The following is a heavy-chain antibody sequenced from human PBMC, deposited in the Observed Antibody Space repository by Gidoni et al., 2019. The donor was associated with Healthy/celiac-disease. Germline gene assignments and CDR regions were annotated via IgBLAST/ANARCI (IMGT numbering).Heavy chain of an antibody. D-gene: IGHD5-18*01. CDR1: GFTFSSYA. CDR2: ISGSGGST. V-gene: IGHV3-23*01. Sequence: EVQLLESGGGLVQPGGSLRLSCAASGFTFSSYAMSWVRQAPGKGLELVSAISGSGGSTFYADSVKGRFTISRDNSKNTLYLQMNSLRAEDTAVYYCAKDLYHSYGYYFDYWGQGTLVTVSS. J-gene: IGHJ4*02. CDR3: AKDLYHSYGYYFDY.